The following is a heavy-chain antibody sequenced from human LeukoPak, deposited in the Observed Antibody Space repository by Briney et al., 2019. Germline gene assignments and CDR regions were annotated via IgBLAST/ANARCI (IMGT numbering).Heavy chain of an antibody. CDR3: ARDRYYYDSSGYDGFYAFDI. J-gene: IGHJ3*02. CDR2: IYHSGST. CDR1: GGSISSSNW. Sequence: KPSGTLSLTCAVSGGSISSSNWWSWVRQPPGKGLEWIGEIYHSGSTNYNPSLKSRVTISVDKSKNQFSLKLSSVTAADTAVYYCARDRYYYDSSGYDGFYAFDIWGQGTMVTASS. V-gene: IGHV4-4*02. D-gene: IGHD3-22*01.